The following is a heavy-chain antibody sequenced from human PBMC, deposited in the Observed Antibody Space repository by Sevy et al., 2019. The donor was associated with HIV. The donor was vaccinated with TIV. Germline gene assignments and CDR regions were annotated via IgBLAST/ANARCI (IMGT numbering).Heavy chain of an antibody. V-gene: IGHV4-59*01. D-gene: IGHD6-13*01. CDR1: GGSISSYY. J-gene: IGHJ5*02. Sequence: SETLSLTCTVSGGSISSYYWSWIRQPLGKGLEWIGYIYYSGSTNYNPSLKSRVTISVDTSKNQFSLKLSSVTAADTAVYYCARDGIAAAGGGLWFDPWGQGTLVNVSS. CDR3: ARDGIAAAGGGLWFDP. CDR2: IYYSGST.